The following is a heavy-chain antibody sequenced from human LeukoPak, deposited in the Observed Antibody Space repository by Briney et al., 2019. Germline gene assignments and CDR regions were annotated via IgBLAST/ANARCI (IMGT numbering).Heavy chain of an antibody. CDR1: GGSISSSNW. V-gene: IGHV4-4*01. CDR3: ASYFEPPDY. CDR2: IYHSERT. D-gene: IGHD1-14*01. Sequence: SGTLSLTCAVSGGSISSSNWWCWVRQPPGKGLEWLGQIYHSERTNYNASLQSRVTISVDTAQSHFPVNLSSVPAADTAVYCCASYFEPPDYWGQRTLVTVSS. J-gene: IGHJ4*02.